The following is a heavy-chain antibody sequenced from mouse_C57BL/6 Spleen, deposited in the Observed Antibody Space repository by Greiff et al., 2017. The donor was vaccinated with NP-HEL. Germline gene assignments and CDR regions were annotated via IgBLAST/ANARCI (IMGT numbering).Heavy chain of an antibody. CDR3: ARWGYDVDWYFDV. CDR1: GYSITSGYY. Sequence: VQLKESGPGLVKPSQSLSLTCSVTGYSITSGYYWNWIRQFPGNKLEWMGYISYDGSNNYNPSLKNRISITRDTSKNQFFLKLNSVTTEDTATYYCARWGYDVDWYFDVWGTGTTVTVSS. CDR2: ISYDGSN. J-gene: IGHJ1*03. D-gene: IGHD2-2*01. V-gene: IGHV3-6*01.